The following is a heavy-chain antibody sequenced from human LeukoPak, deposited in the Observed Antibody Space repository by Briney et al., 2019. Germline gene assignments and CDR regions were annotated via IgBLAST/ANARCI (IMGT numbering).Heavy chain of an antibody. Sequence: ASVKVSCKASGYTFTNYGISWVRQAPGQGLEWMGWISGYNDNTNYAQKFQGRVTMTTDPSTNTAYMDLRSLRSDDTAVYYCARNLHFDWLLSSYFDYWGQGTLVTVSS. CDR2: ISGYNDNT. V-gene: IGHV1-18*01. CDR3: ARNLHFDWLLSSYFDY. CDR1: GYTFTNYG. J-gene: IGHJ4*02. D-gene: IGHD3-9*01.